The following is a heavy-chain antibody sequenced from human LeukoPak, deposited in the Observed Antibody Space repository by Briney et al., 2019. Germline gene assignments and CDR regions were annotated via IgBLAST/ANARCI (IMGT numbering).Heavy chain of an antibody. CDR2: ISYDGSNK. Sequence: GGSLRLSCAASGFTFSSYAMHWVRQAPGKGLEWVAVISYDGSNKYYADSVKGRFTISRDNSKNTLYLQMNSLRAEDTAVYYCASEPKRAVTTQNYMDVWGKGTTVTVSS. V-gene: IGHV3-30-3*01. CDR3: ASEPKRAVTTQNYMDV. J-gene: IGHJ6*03. CDR1: GFTFSSYA. D-gene: IGHD4-17*01.